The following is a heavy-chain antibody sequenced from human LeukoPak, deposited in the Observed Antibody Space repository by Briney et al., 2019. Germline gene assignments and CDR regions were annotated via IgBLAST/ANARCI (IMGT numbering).Heavy chain of an antibody. V-gene: IGHV4-34*01. CDR2: INHSGST. D-gene: IGHD6-19*01. J-gene: IGHJ1*01. CDR1: GGSFSGYY. Sequence: PSETLSLTCAVYGGSFSGYYWSWIRQPPGKGLEWIREINHSGSTNYNPSLKSRVTISVDTSKNQFSLKLSSVTAADTAVYYCARARSGWYGKYFQHWGQGTLVTVSS. CDR3: ARARSGWYGKYFQH.